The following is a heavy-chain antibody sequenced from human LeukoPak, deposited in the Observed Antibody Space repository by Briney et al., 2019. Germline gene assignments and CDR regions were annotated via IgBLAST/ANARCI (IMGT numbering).Heavy chain of an antibody. CDR2: IYDTGST. CDR1: GGSINNYY. J-gene: IGHJ4*02. V-gene: IGHV4-59*08. D-gene: IGHD1-14*01. CDR3: ARHDPEFRYGLFDY. Sequence: SETLSLTCTVSGGSINNYYWSWIRQPPGKGLELIGYIYDTGSTNYNPSLKSRVTISVDTSKNQFSLKLSSVTAADTAVYYCARHDPEFRYGLFDYWGQGTLVTVSS.